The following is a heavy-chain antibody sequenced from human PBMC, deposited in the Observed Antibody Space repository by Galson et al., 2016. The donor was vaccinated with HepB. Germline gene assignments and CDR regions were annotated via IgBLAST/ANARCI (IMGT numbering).Heavy chain of an antibody. J-gene: IGHJ3*02. CDR1: GGTFANYA. CDR3: ASPYFYDTSGYRPAGDAFDI. V-gene: IGHV1-69*13. CDR2: IIPVFGTA. D-gene: IGHD3-22*01. Sequence: SVKVSCKASGGTFANYAISWVRQAPGQGLEWMGGIIPVFGTANYAQKFQGRVTITADESTSTAYVELSSLRSEDTAVYYCASPYFYDTSGYRPAGDAFDIWGQGTMVTVSS.